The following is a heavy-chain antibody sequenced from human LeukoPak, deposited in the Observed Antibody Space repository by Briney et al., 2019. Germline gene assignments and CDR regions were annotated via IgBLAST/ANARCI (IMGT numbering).Heavy chain of an antibody. Sequence: SETLSLTCTVSGGSISSSSYYWGWIRQPPGKGLEWIGSIYYSGSTYYNPSLKSRVTISVDTSKNQFSLKLSSVTAAETAVYYCARLGVYSSSLDYWGQGTLVTVSS. D-gene: IGHD6-6*01. CDR1: GGSISSSSYY. CDR3: ARLGVYSSSLDY. V-gene: IGHV4-39*01. J-gene: IGHJ4*02. CDR2: IYYSGST.